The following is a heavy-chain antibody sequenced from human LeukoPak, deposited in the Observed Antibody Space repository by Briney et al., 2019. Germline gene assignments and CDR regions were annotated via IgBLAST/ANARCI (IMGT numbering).Heavy chain of an antibody. CDR2: INPNSGNT. D-gene: IGHD3-3*01. CDR3: ERGGNYDFP. Sequence: VQVSRKSSVYIYPNYHINWVRPATGRGLKWMGWINPNSGNTRYAQKFQGRVTMTRNTAITTAYMELSSGRSEDTALYYCERGGNYDFPWGGGSLVAVCS. V-gene: IGHV1-8*01. CDR1: VYIYPNYH. J-gene: IGHJ5*02.